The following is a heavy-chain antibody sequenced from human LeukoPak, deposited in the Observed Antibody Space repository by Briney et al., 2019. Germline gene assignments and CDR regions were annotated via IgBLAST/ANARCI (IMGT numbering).Heavy chain of an antibody. V-gene: IGHV4-59*01. CDR3: ARLGPGIVYSKYYYMDV. Sequence: PSETLSLTCTVSGGSISNYYWTWIRQPPGKGLEWIGYIYYSGSTKYNPSLESRVTMSVDTSKNQFPLKLMSVTAADTAVYYCARLGPGIVYSKYYYMDVWGKGTTVTISS. J-gene: IGHJ6*03. CDR2: IYYSGST. D-gene: IGHD2-15*01. CDR1: GGSISNYY.